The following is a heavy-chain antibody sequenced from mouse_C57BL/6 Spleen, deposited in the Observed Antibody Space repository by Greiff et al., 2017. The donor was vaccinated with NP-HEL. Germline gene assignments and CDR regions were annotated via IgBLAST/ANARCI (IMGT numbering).Heavy chain of an antibody. CDR3: AREGDYGYDGGYYYAMDY. CDR2: INPNYGTT. Sequence: VQLQQSGPELVKPGASVKISCKASGYSFTDYNMNWVKQSNGKSLEWIGVINPNYGTTSYNQKFKGKATLTVDQSSSTAYMQLNSLTSEDSAVYYCAREGDYGYDGGYYYAMDYWGQGTSVTVSS. J-gene: IGHJ4*01. CDR1: GYSFTDYN. D-gene: IGHD2-2*01. V-gene: IGHV1-39*01.